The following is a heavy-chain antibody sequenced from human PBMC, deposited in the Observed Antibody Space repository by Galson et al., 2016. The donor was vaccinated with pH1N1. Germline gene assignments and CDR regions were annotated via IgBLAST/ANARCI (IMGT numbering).Heavy chain of an antibody. CDR1: GGSISSGGYY. J-gene: IGHJ6*03. CDR3: ARAQAAADPYYYYYMDV. CDR2: IYYSGST. Sequence: TLSLTCTVSGGSISSGGYYWSWIRQHPGKGLEWIGYIYYSGSTYYNPSLKSRVTISVDTSKNQFSLKLSSVTAADTAVYYCARAQAAADPYYYYYMDVWGKGTRVTVSS. V-gene: IGHV4-31*03. D-gene: IGHD6-13*01.